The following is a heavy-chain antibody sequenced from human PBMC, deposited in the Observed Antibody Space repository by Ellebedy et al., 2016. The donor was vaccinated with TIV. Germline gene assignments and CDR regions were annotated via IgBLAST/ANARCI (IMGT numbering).Heavy chain of an antibody. CDR3: AREQWLVLDY. CDR2: INHSGST. V-gene: IGHV4-34*01. Sequence: MPSETLSLTCAVYGGSFSGYYWSWIRQPPGKGLEWIGEINHSGSTNYNPSLKSRVTISVDTSKNQFSLKLSSVTAADTAVYYCAREQWLVLDYWGQGTLVTVSS. J-gene: IGHJ4*02. D-gene: IGHD6-19*01. CDR1: GGSFSGYY.